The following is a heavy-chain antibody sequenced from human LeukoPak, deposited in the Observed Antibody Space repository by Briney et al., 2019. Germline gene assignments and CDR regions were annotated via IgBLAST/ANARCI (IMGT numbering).Heavy chain of an antibody. J-gene: IGHJ4*02. V-gene: IGHV3-64*01. CDR3: ARTFFTSHYFDY. CDR1: GFTFNNYA. D-gene: IGHD3-3*02. CDR2: ISGNGGST. Sequence: GSLRLSCAASGFTFNNYAMHWVRQAPGKGLEYVSCISGNGGSTHYANSVKGRFTISRDNSKNTLYLQMGSLRAEDMAVYYCARTFFTSHYFDYWGQGTLVTVSS.